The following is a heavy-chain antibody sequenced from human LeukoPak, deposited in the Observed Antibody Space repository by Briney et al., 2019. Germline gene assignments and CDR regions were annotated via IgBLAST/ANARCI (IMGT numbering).Heavy chain of an antibody. Sequence: GSLRLSCAASGFTFSSYAMHWVRQAPGKGLEWVAVISYDGSNKYYADSVKGRFTISRDNAKNTLYLQMNSLRAEDTAVYYCARAVVPDYWGQGTLVTVSS. D-gene: IGHD2-15*01. CDR3: ARAVVPDY. CDR1: GFTFSSYA. V-gene: IGHV3-30*04. J-gene: IGHJ4*02. CDR2: ISYDGSNK.